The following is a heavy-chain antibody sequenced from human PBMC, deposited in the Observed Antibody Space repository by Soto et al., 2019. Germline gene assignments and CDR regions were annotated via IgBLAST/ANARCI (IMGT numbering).Heavy chain of an antibody. Sequence: EVQLVESGGGLVKPGESLRLSCAASGFTFSVYNMNWVRQAPGKGLEWVSSISSSGSYIYPADSVTGRFTISRDNAKHSLYLQMNSLRADDTAVYYCARHRAGIVGADFDFWGQGILVTVSS. CDR2: ISSSGSYI. CDR1: GFTFSVYN. D-gene: IGHD1-26*01. CDR3: ARHRAGIVGADFDF. J-gene: IGHJ4*02. V-gene: IGHV3-21*01.